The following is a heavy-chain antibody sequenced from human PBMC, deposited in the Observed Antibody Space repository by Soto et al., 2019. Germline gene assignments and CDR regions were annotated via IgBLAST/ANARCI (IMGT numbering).Heavy chain of an antibody. CDR2: IKSKTDGGTT. Sequence: PGGSLRLSCAASGFTFSNAWMSWVRQAPGKGLEWVGRIKSKTDGGTTDYAAPVKGRFTISRDDSKNTLYLQMNSLKTEDTAAYYCTTELAIVVVMSTVDYWGQGTLVTVSS. CDR1: GFTFSNAW. V-gene: IGHV3-15*01. D-gene: IGHD3-22*01. CDR3: TTELAIVVVMSTVDY. J-gene: IGHJ4*02.